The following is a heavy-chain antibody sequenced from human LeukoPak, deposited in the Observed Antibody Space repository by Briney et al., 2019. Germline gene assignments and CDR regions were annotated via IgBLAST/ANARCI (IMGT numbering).Heavy chain of an antibody. CDR1: GFSFDDYA. CDR2: ISGSGGST. J-gene: IGHJ4*02. D-gene: IGHD2-2*01. Sequence: GGSLRLSCAASGFSFDDYAMSWVHQAPGKGLEWVSAISGSGGSTYYADSVKGRFTISRDNSKNTLYLQMNSLRAEDTAVYYCAKEDIVVVPAATPSYWGQGTLVTVSS. CDR3: AKEDIVVVPAATPSY. V-gene: IGHV3-23*01.